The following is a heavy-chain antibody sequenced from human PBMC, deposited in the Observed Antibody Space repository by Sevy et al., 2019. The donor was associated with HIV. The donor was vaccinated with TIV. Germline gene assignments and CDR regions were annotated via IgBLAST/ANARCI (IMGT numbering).Heavy chain of an antibody. V-gene: IGHV3-21*01. CDR1: GFTFIGYT. J-gene: IGHJ6*02. CDR3: AREGTGRGYDYGLDV. D-gene: IGHD3-3*01. Sequence: GGSLRLSCAASGFTFIGYTMNWVRQAPGKGLEWVSSISSTGKYIYYAESLKGRFTVSRDNADNSLYLQINSLRAEDTAIYYCAREGTGRGYDYGLDVWGQGTTVTVSS. CDR2: ISSTGKYI.